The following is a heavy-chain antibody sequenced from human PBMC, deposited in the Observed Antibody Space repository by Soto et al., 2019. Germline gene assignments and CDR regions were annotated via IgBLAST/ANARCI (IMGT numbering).Heavy chain of an antibody. V-gene: IGHV4-39*07. D-gene: IGHD3-3*02. CDR3: ARVLGNDAFDI. CDR1: GGSISSSSYY. J-gene: IGHJ3*02. CDR2: IYYSGST. Sequence: PSETLSLTCTVSGGSISSSSYYWGWIRQPPGEGLEWIASIYYSGSTYYNPSLKSRVTISVDKSKNQFSLKLSSVTAADTAVYYCARVLGNDAFDIWGQGTMVTVSS.